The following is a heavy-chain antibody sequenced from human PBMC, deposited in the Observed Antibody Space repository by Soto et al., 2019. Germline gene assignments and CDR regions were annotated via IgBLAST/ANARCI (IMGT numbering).Heavy chain of an antibody. J-gene: IGHJ5*02. CDR1: GFTFSSYW. CDR3: ARATFLFARPQAGKDWFDP. V-gene: IGHV3-74*01. CDR2: INSDGSST. D-gene: IGHD3-3*01. Sequence: EVQLVESGGGLVQPGGSLRLSCAASGFTFSSYWMHWVRQAPGKGLVWVSRINSDGSSTSYADSVKGRFTISRDNAKNTLYLQMNSLRAEDTAVYYCARATFLFARPQAGKDWFDPWGQGTLVTVSS.